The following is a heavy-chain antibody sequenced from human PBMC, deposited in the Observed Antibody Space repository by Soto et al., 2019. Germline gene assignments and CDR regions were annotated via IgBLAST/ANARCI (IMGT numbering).Heavy chain of an antibody. CDR2: ISAYNGNT. D-gene: IGHD4-17*01. V-gene: IGHV1-18*01. Sequence: ASVKVSCKASGYTFTSYGISWVRQAPGQGLEWMGWISAYNGNTNYAQKLQGRVTMTTDTSTSTAYMELRSLRSDDTAVYYCASGSATVTTNAFDIWGQGTMVTVSS. J-gene: IGHJ3*02. CDR3: ASGSATVTTNAFDI. CDR1: GYTFTSYG.